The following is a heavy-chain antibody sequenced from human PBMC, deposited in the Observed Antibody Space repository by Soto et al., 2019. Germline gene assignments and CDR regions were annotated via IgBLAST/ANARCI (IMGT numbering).Heavy chain of an antibody. V-gene: IGHV3-21*01. CDR1: GFTFRSYN. Sequence: NPGGSLRLSCAASGFTFRSYNMNWVRQAPGKGLEWVSSISGSSTYIHYVDSLKGRFTNSRDNAKNSLYLQMNSLRAEDTAVYYCARSRGYCSSTSCIYGMDVWGQGTTVTVSS. CDR3: ARSRGYCSSTSCIYGMDV. D-gene: IGHD2-2*01. J-gene: IGHJ6*02. CDR2: ISGSSTYI.